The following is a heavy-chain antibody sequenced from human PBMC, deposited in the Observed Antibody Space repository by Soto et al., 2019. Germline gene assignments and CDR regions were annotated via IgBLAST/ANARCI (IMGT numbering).Heavy chain of an antibody. CDR1: GGSISSSNW. V-gene: IGHV4-4*02. J-gene: IGHJ4*02. CDR3: ARCIAAAGPIDY. D-gene: IGHD6-13*01. CDR2: IYHSGST. Sequence: QVQLQESGPGLVKPSVTLSLTCAVSGGSISSSNWWSWVRQPPGKGLEWIGEIYHSGSTNYNPSLKSRVXIXVXXSKNQFSLKLSSVTAADTAVYYCARCIAAAGPIDYWGQGTLVTVSS.